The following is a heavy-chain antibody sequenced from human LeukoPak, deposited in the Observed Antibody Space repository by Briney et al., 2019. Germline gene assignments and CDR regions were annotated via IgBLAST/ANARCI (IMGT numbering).Heavy chain of an antibody. J-gene: IGHJ4*02. CDR3: AKEGYSYGYSSDY. D-gene: IGHD5-18*01. Sequence: PGGSLRLSCAASGFIFDNYEMNWVRQTPGKGLEWVSYISTSGETIYYAASVKGRFTISRDNAKNSLYLQMNSLRAEDTAAYYCAKEGYSYGYSSDYWGQGTLVTVSS. V-gene: IGHV3-48*03. CDR1: GFIFDNYE. CDR2: ISTSGETI.